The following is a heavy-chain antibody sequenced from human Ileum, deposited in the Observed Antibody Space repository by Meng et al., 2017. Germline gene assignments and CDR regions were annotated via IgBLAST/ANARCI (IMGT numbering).Heavy chain of an antibody. D-gene: IGHD5-24*01. CDR2: TYYKSKWYH. Sequence: SQTLSLTCPISGDSVSSNIAWNWIRLSPSIGLEWLGRTYYKSKWYHEYAVSVKSRITINADTSKNQFSLQLNSVTLEDTALYYCARGWVQSGFDQWGQGTLVTVSS. CDR3: ARGWVQSGFDQ. V-gene: IGHV6-1*01. J-gene: IGHJ4*02. CDR1: GDSVSSNIA.